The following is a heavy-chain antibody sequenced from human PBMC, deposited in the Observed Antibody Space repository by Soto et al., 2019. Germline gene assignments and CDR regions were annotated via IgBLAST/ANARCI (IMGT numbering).Heavy chain of an antibody. CDR2: IYSGGST. Sequence: EVQLVESGGGLVQPGGSLRLSCAASGFTVSNNYMSWVRQAPGKGLEWVSIIYSGGSTYYADSVKGRFTISRDNSKNTLYLQMNSLRAEDTAVYYCARGRHSSSFVAWSDIWGQGTMVTVSS. J-gene: IGHJ3*02. CDR3: ARGRHSSSFVAWSDI. CDR1: GFTVSNNY. V-gene: IGHV3-66*01. D-gene: IGHD6-6*01.